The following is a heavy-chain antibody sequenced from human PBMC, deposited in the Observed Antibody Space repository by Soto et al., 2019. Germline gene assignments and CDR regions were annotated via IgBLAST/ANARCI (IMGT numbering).Heavy chain of an antibody. Sequence: EVQLLESGGGLVQPGGSLRLSCAASGFTFSSYAMSWVRQAPGKGLEWVSAISGSGGSTYYADSVKGRFTISRDNSKNTLYLQMNSLRAEDTAVYYCARAGGYVDSYLSGFNYWGQGALVTVSS. V-gene: IGHV3-23*01. CDR1: GFTFSSYA. D-gene: IGHD3-10*01. J-gene: IGHJ4*02. CDR3: ARAGGYVDSYLSGFNY. CDR2: ISGSGGST.